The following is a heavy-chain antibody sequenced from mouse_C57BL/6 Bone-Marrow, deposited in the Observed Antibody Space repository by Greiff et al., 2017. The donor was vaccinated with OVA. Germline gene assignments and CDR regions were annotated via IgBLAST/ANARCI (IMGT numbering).Heavy chain of an antibody. CDR3: ARDRDDYDWFAY. V-gene: IGHV5-4*01. CDR2: ISDGGSYT. Sequence: EVQLVESGGGLVKPGGSLKLSCAASGFTFSSYAMSWVRQTPEKRLEWVATISDGGSYTYYPDNVKGRFTISRDNAKNNLYLQMSHLKSEDTAMDYCARDRDDYDWFAYWGQGTLVTVSA. D-gene: IGHD2-4*01. J-gene: IGHJ3*01. CDR1: GFTFSSYA.